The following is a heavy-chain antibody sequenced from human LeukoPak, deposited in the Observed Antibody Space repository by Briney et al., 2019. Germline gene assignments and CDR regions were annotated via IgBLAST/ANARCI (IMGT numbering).Heavy chain of an antibody. CDR3: ARDTFEPLVIDF. D-gene: IGHD6-13*01. J-gene: IGHJ4*02. V-gene: IGHV3-21*05. CDR1: GFSFRRYA. CDR2: VNAESTDI. Sequence: GGSLRLSCAASGFSFRRYAMNWVRQAPGKGLEWVAYVNAESTDILYADSVRGRFTISRDNAKNSLYVQMNSLRAEDRGVYYCARDTFEPLVIDFWGQGTLVTVSS.